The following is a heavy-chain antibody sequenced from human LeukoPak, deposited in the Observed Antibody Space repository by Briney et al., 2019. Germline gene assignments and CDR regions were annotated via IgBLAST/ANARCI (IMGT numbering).Heavy chain of an antibody. CDR3: AREGYYYDSSGYYYENYFDY. V-gene: IGHV3-48*01. CDR1: GFTFSSYS. J-gene: IGHJ4*02. CDR2: ISSSSSTI. Sequence: PGGSLRLSCAASGFTFSSYSMNWVRQAPGKGLEWVSYISSSSSTIYYADSVKGRFTISRDNAKNSLYLQMNSLRAEDTAVYYCAREGYYYDSSGYYYENYFDYWGQGTLVTVSS. D-gene: IGHD3-22*01.